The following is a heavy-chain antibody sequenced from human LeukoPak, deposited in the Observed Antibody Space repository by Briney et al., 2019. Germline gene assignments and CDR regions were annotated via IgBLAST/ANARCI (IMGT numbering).Heavy chain of an antibody. V-gene: IGHV4-31*03. Sequence: SQTLSLTCTVSGGSISSGGYYWGWLRQRPGKGLEWIGYIYYSGSTYYNPSLKSRVTISLDTSKNQFSLKLSSVTAADTAVYYCARGVIAAAEADYWGQGTLVTVSS. CDR3: ARGVIAAAEADY. J-gene: IGHJ4*02. D-gene: IGHD6-13*01. CDR2: IYYSGST. CDR1: GGSISSGGYY.